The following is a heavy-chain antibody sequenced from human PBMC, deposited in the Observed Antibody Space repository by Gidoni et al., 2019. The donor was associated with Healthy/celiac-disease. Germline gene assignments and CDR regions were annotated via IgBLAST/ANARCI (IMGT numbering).Heavy chain of an antibody. CDR1: GFTFSSYS. D-gene: IGHD6-25*01. CDR3: ARGKRLYHAFDI. Sequence: EVQLVESGGGLVQPGGSLRLSCAASGFTFSSYSMNWVRQAPGKGLEWVSDISGSSSTIYYADSVKGRFTISRDNAKNSLYLQMNSLRAEDTAVYYCARGKRLYHAFDIWGQGTMVTVSS. V-gene: IGHV3-48*01. J-gene: IGHJ3*02. CDR2: ISGSSSTI.